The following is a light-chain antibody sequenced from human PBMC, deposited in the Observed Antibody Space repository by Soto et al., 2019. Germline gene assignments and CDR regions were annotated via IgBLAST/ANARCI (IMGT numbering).Light chain of an antibody. CDR2: DVS. J-gene: IGLJ1*01. Sequence: HSALTQPRSVSGSPGQSVTISCTGTSSDVGGYNYVSWYQQHPGKAPKLMIYDVSKRPSGVPDRFSGSKSGNTASLTISGLQAEDEADYYCCSYAGSSLYVFGTGTKLTVL. CDR3: CSYAGSSLYV. V-gene: IGLV2-11*01. CDR1: SSDVGGYNY.